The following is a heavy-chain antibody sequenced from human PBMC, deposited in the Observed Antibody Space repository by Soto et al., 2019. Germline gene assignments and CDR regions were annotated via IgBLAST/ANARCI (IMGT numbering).Heavy chain of an antibody. J-gene: IGHJ4*02. D-gene: IGHD3-3*01. V-gene: IGHV3-23*01. CDR3: AKGPIFGVENIYDY. CDR2: MRGSGGTA. Sequence: EVQLLESGGGLVQPGGSLRLSCAASGFTFGSYAMSWVRQAPGKGLEWVSGMRGSGGTAYYRDSGKGRFTISRDNSKKTLYLQMNSLRAEDTALYYCAKGPIFGVENIYDYWGQGTLVTVSS. CDR1: GFTFGSYA.